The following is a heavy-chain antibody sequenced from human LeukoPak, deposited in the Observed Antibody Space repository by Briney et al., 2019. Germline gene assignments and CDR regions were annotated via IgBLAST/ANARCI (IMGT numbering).Heavy chain of an antibody. D-gene: IGHD3-22*01. CDR2: INHSGST. CDR1: GGSFSGYY. CDR3: ARRGGWLLSY. J-gene: IGHJ4*02. Sequence: SETLSLTCAVYGGSFSGYYWSWIRQPPGKGLEWIGEINHSGSTNYNPSLKSRVTISVDTSKNQFSLKLSSVTAADTAVYYCARRGGWLLSYWGQGTLVTVSS. V-gene: IGHV4-34*01.